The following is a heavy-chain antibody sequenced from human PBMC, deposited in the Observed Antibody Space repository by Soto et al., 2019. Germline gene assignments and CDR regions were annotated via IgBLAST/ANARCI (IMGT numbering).Heavy chain of an antibody. J-gene: IGHJ6*02. V-gene: IGHV5-51*01. Sequence: GESLKISCKGSGYSFTSYWIGWVRQMPGKGLEWMGIIYPGDSDTRNSPSYKGQVNISADKSISTAYLQWSSLKASVTAMYYCARADYGPYGYYYGMDVWGQGT. CDR3: ARADYGPYGYYYGMDV. CDR2: IYPGDSDT. D-gene: IGHD4-17*01. CDR1: GYSFTSYW.